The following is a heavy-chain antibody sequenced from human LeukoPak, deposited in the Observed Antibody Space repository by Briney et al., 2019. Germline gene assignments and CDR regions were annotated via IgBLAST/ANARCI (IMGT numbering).Heavy chain of an antibody. V-gene: IGHV1-69*05. CDR1: GGTFSTHA. Sequence: ASVKVSCKASGGTFSTHAISWVRQAPGQGLEWMGGIIPIFGTTNYAQKFQGRVTMTRNTSISTAYMELSSLRSEDTAVYYCARGALTFGGVMLDAFDIWGQGTMVTVSS. CDR3: ARGALTFGGVMLDAFDI. J-gene: IGHJ3*02. CDR2: IIPIFGTT. D-gene: IGHD3-16*01.